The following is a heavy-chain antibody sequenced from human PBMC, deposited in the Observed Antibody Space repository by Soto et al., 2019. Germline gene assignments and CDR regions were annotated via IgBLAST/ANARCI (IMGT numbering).Heavy chain of an antibody. Sequence: SVKGYCKTAGGTISRDAISWVRQAKGQGLEWMGGIIPIFGTANYAQKFQGRVTITADESTSTAYMELSSLRSEDTAVYYCARSACTSCYYYGMDVWGQATTVTGSS. V-gene: IGHV1-69*13. CDR1: GGTISRDA. D-gene: IGHD2-2*01. CDR2: IIPIFGTA. J-gene: IGHJ6*02. CDR3: ARSACTSCYYYGMDV.